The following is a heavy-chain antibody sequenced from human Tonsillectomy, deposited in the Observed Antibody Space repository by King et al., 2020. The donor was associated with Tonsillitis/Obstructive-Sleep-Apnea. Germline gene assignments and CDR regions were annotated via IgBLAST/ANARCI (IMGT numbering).Heavy chain of an antibody. D-gene: IGHD4-23*01. J-gene: IGHJ1*01. CDR1: GGSISSYH. V-gene: IGHV4-59*08. CDR2: IYFSGST. Sequence: QLQESGPGLVKPSETLSLTCTVSGGSISSYHWSWLRQPPGKGLEWIGYIYFSGSTNYNPSLKSRVTISVDTSRNQFSLKLTSVTAADTAVYYCASRTTVVTPGYFQHWGQGTLVTVSS. CDR3: ASRTTVVTPGYFQH.